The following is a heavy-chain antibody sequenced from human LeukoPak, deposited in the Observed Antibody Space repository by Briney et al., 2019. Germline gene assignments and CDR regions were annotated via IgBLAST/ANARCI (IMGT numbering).Heavy chain of an antibody. J-gene: IGHJ3*02. D-gene: IGHD6-13*01. V-gene: IGHV3-7*01. CDR2: IKQDGSEK. Sequence: GGSLRLSRAASGFTFSSYWMSWVRQAPGKGLEWVANIKQDGSEKYYVDSVKGRFTISRDNAKKSLYLQMNSLRVEDTAVYYCARGAAPGRRAFDIWGQGTMVTVSS. CDR1: GFTFSSYW. CDR3: ARGAAPGRRAFDI.